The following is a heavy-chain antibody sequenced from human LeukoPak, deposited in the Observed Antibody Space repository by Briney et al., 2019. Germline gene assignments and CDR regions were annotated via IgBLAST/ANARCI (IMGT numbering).Heavy chain of an antibody. V-gene: IGHV1-69*05. Sequence: ASVKVSCKASGGTFSSYAISWVRQAPGQGLEWIGGIIPIFGTANYAQKFQGRVTITTDESTSTAYMELSSLRSEDTAVYYCARDPTYYDSLTGYYRVYYFDYWGQGTLVTVSS. CDR3: ARDPTYYDSLTGYYRVYYFDY. D-gene: IGHD3-9*01. CDR1: GGTFSSYA. J-gene: IGHJ4*02. CDR2: IIPIFGTA.